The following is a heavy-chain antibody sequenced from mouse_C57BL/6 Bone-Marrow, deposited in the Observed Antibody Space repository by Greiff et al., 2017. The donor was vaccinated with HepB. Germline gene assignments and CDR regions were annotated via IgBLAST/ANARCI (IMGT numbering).Heavy chain of an antibody. V-gene: IGHV1-69*01. D-gene: IGHD3-2*02. J-gene: IGHJ2*01. Sequence: VQLQQPGAELVMPGASVKLSCKASGYTFTSYWMHWVKQRPGQGLEWIGEIDPSDSYTNYNQKFKGKSTLTVDKSSSTAYMQLSSLTSEDSAVYYGARECDSSTLWGQGTTLTVSS. CDR1: GYTFTSYW. CDR2: IDPSDSYT. CDR3: ARECDSSTL.